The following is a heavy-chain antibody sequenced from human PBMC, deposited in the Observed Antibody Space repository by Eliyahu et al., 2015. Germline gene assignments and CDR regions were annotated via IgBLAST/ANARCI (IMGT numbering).Heavy chain of an antibody. J-gene: IGHJ5*02. CDR2: IIPIFGTA. Sequence: QVQLVQSGAEVKKPGSSVKVSCKASGGTFSSYAXSWVRQAPGQGLEWMGGIIPIFGTANYAQKFXGRVTITADESTSTAYMELSSLRSEDTAVYYCARVGIGRVVAATHKSWFDPWGQGTLVTVSS. D-gene: IGHD2-15*01. CDR3: ARVGIGRVVAATHKSWFDP. V-gene: IGHV1-69*01. CDR1: GGTFSSYA.